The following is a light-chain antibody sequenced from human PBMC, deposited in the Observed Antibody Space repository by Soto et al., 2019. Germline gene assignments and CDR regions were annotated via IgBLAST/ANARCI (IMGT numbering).Light chain of an antibody. Sequence: QSVLTQPPSASGTPGKRVTISCSGSSSNIGSNTVGWYQQLPGTAPKLLIYNTDQRPSGVPDRFSGSKSVTSASLAISGLQSEDEGHYYCATWDDSLDARLFGGGTKLTVL. CDR3: ATWDDSLDARL. CDR2: NTD. J-gene: IGLJ3*02. V-gene: IGLV1-44*01. CDR1: SSNIGSNT.